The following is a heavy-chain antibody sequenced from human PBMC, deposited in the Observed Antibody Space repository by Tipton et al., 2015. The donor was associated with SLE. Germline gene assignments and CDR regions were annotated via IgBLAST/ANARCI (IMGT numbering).Heavy chain of an antibody. CDR1: GFTVSSNY. CDR2: ISYDGTIK. J-gene: IGHJ6*02. D-gene: IGHD2/OR15-2a*01. V-gene: IGHV3-30*03. CDR3: ARVQYPHPYYYYALDV. Sequence: QLVQSGGGLVQPGGSLRLSCAASGFTVSSNYMSWVRQAPGKGLEWVAIISYDGTIKYYGDSVKGRFIISRDNSQSTLYLQMKSLRPEDTAVYFCARVQYPHPYYYYALDVWGQGTTVTVSS.